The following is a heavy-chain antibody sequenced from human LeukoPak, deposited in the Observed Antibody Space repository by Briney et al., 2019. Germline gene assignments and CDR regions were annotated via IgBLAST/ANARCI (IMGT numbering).Heavy chain of an antibody. CDR2: IYYSGSA. J-gene: IGHJ3*02. Sequence: SETLSLPCTVSGGSINSAQYYWGWIRQPPGKGLEGIGSIYYSGSAYYSSSLTSRVTILVDTSKNQFSLKLSSVTAADTAVYYCARDSVGGTGHDAFDIWGQGTMATVSS. CDR1: GGSINSAQYY. V-gene: IGHV4-39*07. CDR3: ARDSVGGTGHDAFDI. D-gene: IGHD1-26*01.